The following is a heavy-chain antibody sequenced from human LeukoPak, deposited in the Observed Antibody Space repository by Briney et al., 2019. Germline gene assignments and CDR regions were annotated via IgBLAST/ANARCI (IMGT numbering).Heavy chain of an antibody. CDR3: ALLLGYSYSERLDY. CDR2: INPNSGGT. V-gene: IGHV1-2*02. D-gene: IGHD5-18*01. J-gene: IGHJ4*02. CDR1: GYTFTGYY. Sequence: GASVKVSCKASGYTFTGYYLHWVRQAPGQGLEWMGWINPNSGGTNYAQKFQGRVAMTRDTSISTAYMELSRLTSDDTAVYYCALLLGYSYSERLDYWGQGTLVTVSS.